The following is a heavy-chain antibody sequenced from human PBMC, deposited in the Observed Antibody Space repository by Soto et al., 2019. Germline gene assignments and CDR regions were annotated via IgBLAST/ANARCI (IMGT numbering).Heavy chain of an antibody. J-gene: IGHJ6*02. CDR1: GYTFTGYY. D-gene: IGHD3-10*01. CDR3: ARGKDVLLWCGELLEYYGMDV. Sequence: ASVKVSCKASGYTFTGYYMHWVRQAPGQGLEWMGWINPNSGGTNYAQKFQGWVTMTRDTSISTAYMELSRLRSDDTAVYYCARGKDVLLWCGELLEYYGMDVWGQGTTVTVSS. V-gene: IGHV1-2*04. CDR2: INPNSGGT.